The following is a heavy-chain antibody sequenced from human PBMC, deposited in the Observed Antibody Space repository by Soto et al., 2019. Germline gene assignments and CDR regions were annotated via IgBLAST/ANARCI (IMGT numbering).Heavy chain of an antibody. CDR1: GYTFSSYA. CDR2: ISANNGNT. J-gene: IGHJ6*02. CDR3: ARTPSLGGGDFYYNGMDV. D-gene: IGHD3-16*01. V-gene: IGHV1-18*01. Sequence: QVQLVQSGAEVKKPGASVKVSCKASGYTFSSYAISWVRQAPGQGLEWMGWISANNGNTNNAQKPQGRVTMTTATSTSTAYMQLRSLRSDDTAVYYCARTPSLGGGDFYYNGMDVWGQGTTVTVSS.